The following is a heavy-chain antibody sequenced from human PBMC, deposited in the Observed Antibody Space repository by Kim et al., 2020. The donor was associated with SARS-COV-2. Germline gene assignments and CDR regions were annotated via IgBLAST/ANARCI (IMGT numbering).Heavy chain of an antibody. CDR2: ISSSSYI. Sequence: GGSLRLSCAASGFTFSSYSMNWVRQAPGKGLEWVSSISSSSYIYYADSVKGRFTISRDNAKNSLYLQMNSLRAEDTAVYYCAREVGRTYYYDSSGYSYFDYWGQGTLVTVSS. J-gene: IGHJ4*02. V-gene: IGHV3-21*01. CDR1: GFTFSSYS. D-gene: IGHD3-22*01. CDR3: AREVGRTYYYDSSGYSYFDY.